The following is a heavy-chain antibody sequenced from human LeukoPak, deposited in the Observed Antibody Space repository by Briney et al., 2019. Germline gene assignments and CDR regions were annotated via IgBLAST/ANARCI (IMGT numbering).Heavy chain of an antibody. CDR1: GDSVSSNSAA. CDR3: ARLGYSSGWSSYYYYYGMDV. V-gene: IGHV6-1*01. D-gene: IGHD6-19*01. J-gene: IGHJ6*02. CDR2: TYYRSKWYN. Sequence: SQTLSLTCAISGDSVSSNSAARNWIRQSPSRGLEWLGRTYYRSKWYNDYAVSVKSRITINPDTSKNQFSLQLNSVTPEDTAVYYCARLGYSSGWSSYYYYYGMDVWGQGTTVTVSS.